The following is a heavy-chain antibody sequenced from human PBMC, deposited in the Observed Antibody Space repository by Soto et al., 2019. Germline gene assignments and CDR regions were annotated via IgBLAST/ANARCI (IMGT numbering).Heavy chain of an antibody. D-gene: IGHD2-15*01. V-gene: IGHV4-59*01. CDR2: IYYSGST. CDR3: VRDGYCSGGSCYSGYGMDV. J-gene: IGHJ6*02. CDR1: GGSISSYY. Sequence: PSETLSLTCTVSGGSISSYYWSWIRQPPGKGLEWIGYIYYSGSTNYNPSLKSRVTISVDTSKNQFSLKLSSVTAADTAVYYCVRDGYCSGGSCYSGYGMDVWGQGTTVTVSS.